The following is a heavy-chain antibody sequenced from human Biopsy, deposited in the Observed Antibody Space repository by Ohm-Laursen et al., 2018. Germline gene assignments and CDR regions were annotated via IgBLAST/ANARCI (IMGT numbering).Heavy chain of an antibody. CDR3: ARARIKTSGVLIPETYYFDS. Sequence: TLSLTCSVSGGSMTGYEWSWIRQPPGKGLEWIGNFYYSGSTNYNPSLKSRITMSLDRSKSQVSLRMNSVTAADTAVYYCARARIKTSGVLIPETYYFDSWGQGTLVTVSS. D-gene: IGHD3-3*01. CDR2: FYYSGST. J-gene: IGHJ4*02. V-gene: IGHV4-59*01. CDR1: GGSMTGYE.